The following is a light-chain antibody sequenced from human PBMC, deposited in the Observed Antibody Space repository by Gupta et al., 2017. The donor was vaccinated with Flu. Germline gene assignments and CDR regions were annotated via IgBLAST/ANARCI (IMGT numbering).Light chain of an antibody. CDR2: GAS. CDR1: QSVSSSY. Sequence: EIVLTQSPGTLSLSPGERATLSCRASQSVSSSYLAWYKQKPGQAPRLLIYGASSRATGIPDRFSGSGSGTDCTLTISRLEPEDFAVYFCQQYGSSPLTFGGGTKVEIK. J-gene: IGKJ4*01. CDR3: QQYGSSPLT. V-gene: IGKV3-20*01.